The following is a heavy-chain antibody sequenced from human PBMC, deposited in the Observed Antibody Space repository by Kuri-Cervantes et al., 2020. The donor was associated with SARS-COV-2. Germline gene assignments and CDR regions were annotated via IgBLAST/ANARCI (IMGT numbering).Heavy chain of an antibody. CDR1: GGSISSSSYY. CDR3: ARGGYSSSWYGASGWFDP. V-gene: IGHV4-39*01. J-gene: IGHJ5*02. Sequence: SETLSLTCTVSGGSISSSSYYWGWIRQPPGKGLEWIGSIYYSGSTYYNPSLKSRVTISVDTSKNQFSLKLSSVTAADTAVYYCARGGYSSSWYGASGWFDPWGQGTLVTVSS. CDR2: IYYSGST. D-gene: IGHD6-13*01.